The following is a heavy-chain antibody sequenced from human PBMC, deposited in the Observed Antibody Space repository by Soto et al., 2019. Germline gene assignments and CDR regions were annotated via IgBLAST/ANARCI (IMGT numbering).Heavy chain of an antibody. J-gene: IGHJ4*02. CDR1: GFTFSSYG. CDR2: ISYDGSNK. Sequence: QVQLVESGGGVVQPGRSLRLSCAASGFTFSSYGMHWVRQAPGKGLEWVAVISYDGSNKYYADSVKGRFTISRDNSKNTLYLQMNSLRAEDTAVYYCAKDKGWSYSWDYWGQGTLVTVSS. D-gene: IGHD1-26*01. CDR3: AKDKGWSYSWDY. V-gene: IGHV3-30*18.